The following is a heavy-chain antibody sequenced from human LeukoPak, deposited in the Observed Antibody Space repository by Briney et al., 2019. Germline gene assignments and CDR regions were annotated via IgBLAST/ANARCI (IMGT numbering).Heavy chain of an antibody. CDR3: ARDREEYSGSYYFDY. CDR1: GFTFTRYG. CDR2: ISGSGDST. Sequence: PGGTLRLSCAASGFTFTRYGMSWVRQAPGKGLEWVSSISGSGDSTYYADSVKGRFTISRDNSKNTLYLQMNSLRAEDTAVYYCARDREEYSGSYYFDYWGQGTLVTVSS. D-gene: IGHD1-26*01. V-gene: IGHV3-23*01. J-gene: IGHJ4*02.